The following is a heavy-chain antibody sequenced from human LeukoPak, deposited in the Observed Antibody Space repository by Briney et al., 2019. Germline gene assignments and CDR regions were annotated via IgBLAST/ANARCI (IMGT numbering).Heavy chain of an antibody. CDR1: GFTFNSYA. V-gene: IGHV3-23*01. CDR3: AKGSRGNYDY. D-gene: IGHD1-26*01. CDR2: ITDSGFST. J-gene: IGHJ4*02. Sequence: GGSLRLSCAASGFTFNSYAMAWVRQAPEKGLEWVSSITDSGFSTYYADSVKGRFTISRDNSENTAYLQMNSLRAEDTAVYYCAKGSRGNYDYWGQGTLVTVSS.